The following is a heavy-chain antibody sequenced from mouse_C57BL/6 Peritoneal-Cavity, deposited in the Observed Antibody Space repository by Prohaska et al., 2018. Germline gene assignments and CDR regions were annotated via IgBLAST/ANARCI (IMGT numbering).Heavy chain of an antibody. Sequence: SKATLTVDTSSSTAYMQLSSLTSEDSAVYYCARIYYYGSSYAMDYWGQGTSVTVSS. J-gene: IGHJ4*01. CDR3: ARIYYYGSSYAMDY. D-gene: IGHD1-1*01. V-gene: IGHV1-55*01.